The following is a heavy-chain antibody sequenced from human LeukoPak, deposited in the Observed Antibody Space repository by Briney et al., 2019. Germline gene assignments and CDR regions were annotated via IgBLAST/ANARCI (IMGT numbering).Heavy chain of an antibody. CDR1: GGSFSGYY. V-gene: IGHV4-34*01. Sequence: SETLSLTCAVYGGSFSGYYWSWIRQPPGKGLEWIGEINHSGSTNYNPSLKSRVTISVGTSKNQFSLKLSSVTAADTAVYYCARAELLWFGEYHNWFDPWGQGTLVTVSS. CDR3: ARAELLWFGEYHNWFDP. CDR2: INHSGST. J-gene: IGHJ5*02. D-gene: IGHD3-10*01.